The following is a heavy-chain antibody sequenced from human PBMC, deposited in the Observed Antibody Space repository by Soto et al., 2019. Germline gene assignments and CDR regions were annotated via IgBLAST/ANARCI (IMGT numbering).Heavy chain of an antibody. CDR1: GFTFSSHN. CDR2: ISSGSGTI. D-gene: IGHD6-19*01. V-gene: IGHV3-48*02. CDR3: ATRIAVAAGFDY. Sequence: EVQLVESGGGLVQPGGSLRLSCAASGFTFSSHNMNWVRQAPGKGLEWVSYISSGSGTIYYADSVKGRFTISRDNAKNSLYLQMNSLRDEDTAVYYCATRIAVAAGFDYWGQGTPVTVSS. J-gene: IGHJ4*02.